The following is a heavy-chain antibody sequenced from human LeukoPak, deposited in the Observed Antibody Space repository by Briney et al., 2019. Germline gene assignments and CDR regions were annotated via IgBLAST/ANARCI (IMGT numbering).Heavy chain of an antibody. CDR2: ISSYYGNT. Sequence: ASVKVSCKASGYTFTDYGISWVRQAPGQGLEWMGWISSYYGNTNYAQKLQGRVTMTTDTSTNTAYMELRSLRSDDTAVYYCARDRIQLWLARNFDYWGQGTPVTVSS. D-gene: IGHD5-18*01. J-gene: IGHJ4*02. CDR1: GYTFTDYG. CDR3: ARDRIQLWLARNFDY. V-gene: IGHV1-18*01.